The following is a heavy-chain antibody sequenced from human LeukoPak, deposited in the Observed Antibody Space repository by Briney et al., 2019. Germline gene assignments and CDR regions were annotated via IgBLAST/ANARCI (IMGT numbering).Heavy chain of an antibody. J-gene: IGHJ4*02. V-gene: IGHV3-23*01. CDR1: GFTFSNCA. D-gene: IGHD1-26*01. Sequence: GGSLRLSCAASGFTFSNCAMNGVRQAPGKGLEWVSDISASGGSTNYADAVKGRFTISRDNSKNTLYLQMNSLRAEDAAVYYCAKGASASRHFDYWGQGTLVTVSS. CDR2: ISASGGST. CDR3: AKGASASRHFDY.